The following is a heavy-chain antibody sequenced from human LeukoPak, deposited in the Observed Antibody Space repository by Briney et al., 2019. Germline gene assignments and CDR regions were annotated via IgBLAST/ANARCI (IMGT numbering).Heavy chain of an antibody. CDR2: ISSSSSYI. CDR3: AKDSGEDYYGSGSYRVFGY. V-gene: IGHV3-21*04. J-gene: IGHJ4*02. Sequence: NPGGSLRLSCAASGFTFSSYSMTWVRQAPGKGLEWVSSISSSSSYIYYADSVKGRFTISRDNAKNTLYLQMNSLRAEDTAVYYCAKDSGEDYYGSGSYRVFGYWGQGTLVTVSS. CDR1: GFTFSSYS. D-gene: IGHD3-10*01.